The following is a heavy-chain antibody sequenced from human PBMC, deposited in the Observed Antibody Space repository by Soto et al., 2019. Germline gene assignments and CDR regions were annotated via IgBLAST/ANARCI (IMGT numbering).Heavy chain of an antibody. Sequence: GESLKISCKSSGYSFSSYWIAWVRLMPGKGLEWMGSIYPDDSDTKYSQSFQGQVTISADKSISAAYLQWSSLKASDTAIYYCARNSLTGYYNYYYSMDAWGQGTTVTVS. CDR2: IYPDDSDT. D-gene: IGHD3-9*01. V-gene: IGHV5-51*01. J-gene: IGHJ6*02. CDR3: ARNSLTGYYNYYYSMDA. CDR1: GYSFSSYW.